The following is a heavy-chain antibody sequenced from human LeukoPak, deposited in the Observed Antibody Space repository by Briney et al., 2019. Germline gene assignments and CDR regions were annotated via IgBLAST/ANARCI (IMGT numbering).Heavy chain of an antibody. Sequence: GGSLRLSCAASGFTFTSYGMHWVRQSPGKGLEWVALITYDGYYKYYSDSVKGRFTISSDTSKNTLYLQMNSLRAEDTAVYYCAREGIAAAFDYWGQGTLVTVSS. D-gene: IGHD6-13*01. CDR3: AREGIAAAFDY. CDR2: ITYDGYYK. J-gene: IGHJ4*02. V-gene: IGHV3-30*03. CDR1: GFTFTSYG.